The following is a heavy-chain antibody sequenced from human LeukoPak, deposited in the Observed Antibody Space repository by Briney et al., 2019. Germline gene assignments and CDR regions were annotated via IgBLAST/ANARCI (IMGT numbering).Heavy chain of an antibody. CDR1: GGTFSSYA. CDR3: ARAYCSSTSCYTGPGHYYMDV. D-gene: IGHD2-2*02. V-gene: IGHV1-69*05. CDR2: IIPIFGTA. Sequence: SVKVSCKASGGTFSSYAINWVRQAPGQGLEWMGGIIPIFGTANYAQKFQGRVAITTDESTSTAYMELSSLRSEDTAVYYCARAYCSSTSCYTGPGHYYMDVWGKGTTVTVSS. J-gene: IGHJ6*03.